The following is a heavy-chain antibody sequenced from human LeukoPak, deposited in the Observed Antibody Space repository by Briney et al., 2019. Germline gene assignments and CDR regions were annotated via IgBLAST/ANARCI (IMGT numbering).Heavy chain of an antibody. CDR2: ISAFNGNT. V-gene: IGHV1-18*01. CDR3: ARDDLVVVVVGGVHHAFDI. J-gene: IGHJ3*02. D-gene: IGHD2-15*01. CDR1: GYNFMSYG. Sequence: PEASVKVSCKASGYNFMSYGISWVRQAAGQGLEWMGWISAFNGNTNYAQNIQGRVTMTTDTSTSTAYMELRSLRSDDSAVYYCARDDLVVVVVGGVHHAFDIWGQGTMVTVSS.